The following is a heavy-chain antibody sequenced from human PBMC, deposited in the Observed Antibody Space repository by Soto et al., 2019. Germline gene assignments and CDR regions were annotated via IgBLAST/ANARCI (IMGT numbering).Heavy chain of an antibody. CDR1: GGSISSGGYY. CDR2: IYYSGST. J-gene: IGHJ6*02. V-gene: IGHV4-31*03. D-gene: IGHD6-19*01. Sequence: SETLSLTCTVSGGSISSGGYYWGWIRQHPGKGLEWIGYIYYSGSTYYNPSLKSRVTISVDTSKNQFSLKLSSVTAADTAVYYCARDRRYSSGWYLPYGMDVWGQGTTVTVSS. CDR3: ARDRRYSSGWYLPYGMDV.